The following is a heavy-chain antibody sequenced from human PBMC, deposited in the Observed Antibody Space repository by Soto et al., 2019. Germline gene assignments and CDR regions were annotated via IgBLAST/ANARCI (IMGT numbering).Heavy chain of an antibody. V-gene: IGHV3-21*01. J-gene: IGHJ6*02. CDR3: ARAGVEYSGYGERYGMDV. Sequence: GGSLRLSCAASGFTFSSYSMNWVRQAPGKGLEWVSSISSSSSYIYYADSVKGRFTISGDNAKNSLYLQMNSLRAEDTAVYYCARAGVEYSGYGERYGMDVWGQGTTVTVSS. CDR1: GFTFSSYS. CDR2: ISSSSSYI. D-gene: IGHD5-12*01.